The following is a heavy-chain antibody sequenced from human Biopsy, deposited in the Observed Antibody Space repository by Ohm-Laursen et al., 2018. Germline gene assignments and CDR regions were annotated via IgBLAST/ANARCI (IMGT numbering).Heavy chain of an antibody. Sequence: SLRLSCTASGFTFPDYGMHWVRQAPGKGLEWVSLISWDGSSRDYADSVKGRFTISRDNSKNSLYLQMNSLRAEDTALYYCARAFRGQYFYYYYGLDVWGQGTTVTVSS. D-gene: IGHD3-9*01. V-gene: IGHV3-43D*04. J-gene: IGHJ6*02. CDR2: ISWDGSSR. CDR1: GFTFPDYG. CDR3: ARAFRGQYFYYYYGLDV.